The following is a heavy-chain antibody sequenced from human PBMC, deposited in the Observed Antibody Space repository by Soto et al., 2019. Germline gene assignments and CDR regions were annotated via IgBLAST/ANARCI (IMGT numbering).Heavy chain of an antibody. Sequence: QVQLVESGGGVVQPGRSLRLSCAASGFTFSSYGMHWVRQAPGKGLEWVAVISYDGSNKYYADSVKGRFTISRDNSKNTQSLQMNSLRAEDTAVSYCAKLPDRGEYVFYYYGMDVWGRGSTVTVSS. V-gene: IGHV3-30*18. CDR3: AKLPDRGEYVFYYYGMDV. J-gene: IGHJ6*02. CDR2: ISYDGSNK. D-gene: IGHD4-17*01. CDR1: GFTFSSYG.